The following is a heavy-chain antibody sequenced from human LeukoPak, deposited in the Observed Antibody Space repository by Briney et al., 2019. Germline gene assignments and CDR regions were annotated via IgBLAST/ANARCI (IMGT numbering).Heavy chain of an antibody. D-gene: IGHD1-26*01. CDR2: IYNVGST. CDR3: ARDGGSYYFDY. Sequence: GGSLRLSCAASGFTVSSNYMSWVRQAPGKGLEWVSVIYNVGSTYFADSVKGRFTISRDNSKNTLYLQMYSLTAEDTAVYYCARDGGSYYFDYWGQGTLVTVSS. V-gene: IGHV3-66*01. CDR1: GFTVSSNY. J-gene: IGHJ4*02.